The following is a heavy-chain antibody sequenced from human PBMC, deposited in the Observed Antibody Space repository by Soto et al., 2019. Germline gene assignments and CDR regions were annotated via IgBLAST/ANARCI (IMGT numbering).Heavy chain of an antibody. D-gene: IGHD4-4*01. CDR1: GVSMNTGGYS. CDR3: ARGDYNDYFDF. V-gene: IGHV4-30-2*06. CDR2: IYQSGST. Sequence: QVQLQESGPGLVKPSQTLSLTCAVSGVSMNTGGYSWNWIRQSPGKALEWMGHIYQSGSTYYKPSLKGRITISVDMSNNDFSLEVTSVTPADTAVYFCARGDYNDYFDFWGQGALVTVSS. J-gene: IGHJ4*02.